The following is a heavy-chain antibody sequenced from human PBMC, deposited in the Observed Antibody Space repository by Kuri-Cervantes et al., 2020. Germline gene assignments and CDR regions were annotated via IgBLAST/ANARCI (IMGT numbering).Heavy chain of an antibody. CDR2: ISAYNGNT. D-gene: IGHD6-19*01. CDR1: GYTFTSYG. V-gene: IGHV1-18*01. CDR3: ARAPHRPSRRPIAVAGNWYFDL. Sequence: ASVKVSCKASGYTFTSYGISWVRQAPGQGLEWMGWISAYNGNTKYSQKFQGRVTITRDTSASTAYMELSSLRSEDTAVYYCARAPHRPSRRPIAVAGNWYFDLWGRGTLVTVSS. J-gene: IGHJ2*01.